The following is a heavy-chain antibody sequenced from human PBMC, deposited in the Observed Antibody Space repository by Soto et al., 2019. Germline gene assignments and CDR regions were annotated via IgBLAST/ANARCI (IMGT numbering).Heavy chain of an antibody. J-gene: IGHJ4*02. Sequence: ASVKVSCKASGYAFTSYYMHLVRQAPGQGLEWMGIINPSGGSTSYAQKFQGRVTMTRDTSTSTVYMELSSLRSEDTAVYYSARSPPNGDYDFDYWGQGTLVTVSS. CDR3: ARSPPNGDYDFDY. CDR2: INPSGGST. CDR1: GYAFTSYY. D-gene: IGHD4-17*01. V-gene: IGHV1-46*03.